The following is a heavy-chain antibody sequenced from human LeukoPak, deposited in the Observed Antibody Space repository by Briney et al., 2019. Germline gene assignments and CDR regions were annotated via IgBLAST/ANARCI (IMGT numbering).Heavy chain of an antibody. Sequence: GGSLRLSCAASGFTFSSYAMHWVRQAPGKGLEWVAVISYDGSNKYYADSVKGRFTISRDNSKNTLYLQMNSLRAEDTAVYYCARDESPIVATILGYWGQGTLVTVSS. CDR1: GFTFSSYA. CDR3: ARDESPIVATILGY. J-gene: IGHJ4*02. CDR2: ISYDGSNK. V-gene: IGHV3-30-3*01. D-gene: IGHD5-12*01.